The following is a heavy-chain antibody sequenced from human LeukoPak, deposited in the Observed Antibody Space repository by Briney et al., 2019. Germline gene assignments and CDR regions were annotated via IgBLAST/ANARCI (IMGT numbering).Heavy chain of an antibody. J-gene: IGHJ6*02. CDR2: IYYSGST. D-gene: IGHD3-10*01. Sequence: SETLSLTCTVSGGSINSYYWSWIRQHPGKGLEWIGYIYYSGSTYYNPSLKSRVTISVDTSKNQFSLKLSSVTAADTAVYYCAREGSYYYYGMDVWGQGTTVTVSS. CDR1: GGSINSYY. V-gene: IGHV4-59*06. CDR3: AREGSYYYYGMDV.